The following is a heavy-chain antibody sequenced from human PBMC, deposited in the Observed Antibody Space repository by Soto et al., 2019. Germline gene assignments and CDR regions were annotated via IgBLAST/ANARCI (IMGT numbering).Heavy chain of an antibody. D-gene: IGHD3-3*01. CDR3: ARAFWSGYYAYYYYGMDV. V-gene: IGHV1-18*04. J-gene: IGHJ6*02. Sequence: DSVKVSCKASGYTFTSYGISWVRQAPGQGLEWMGWISAYNGNTNYAQKLQGRVTMTTDTSTSTAYMELRSLRSDDTAVYYCARAFWSGYYAYYYYGMDVWGQGTTVTVSS. CDR1: GYTFTSYG. CDR2: ISAYNGNT.